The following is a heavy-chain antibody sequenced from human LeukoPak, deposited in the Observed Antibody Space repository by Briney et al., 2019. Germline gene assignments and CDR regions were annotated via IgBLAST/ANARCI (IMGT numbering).Heavy chain of an antibody. D-gene: IGHD2/OR15-2a*01. CDR3: ARSQRKSREYYTLDS. CDR2: IWHIGST. V-gene: IGHV4-4*02. J-gene: IGHJ5*01. CDR1: GGSINSTNW. Sequence: SGTLSLTCAVSGGSINSTNWRSWVRQSPGKGLEWIGEIWHIGSTNYNPSLKSRVIISINKSKNQFSLQLSSVTAVDTAIYYCARSQRKSREYYTLDSWGQGTLVTVSS.